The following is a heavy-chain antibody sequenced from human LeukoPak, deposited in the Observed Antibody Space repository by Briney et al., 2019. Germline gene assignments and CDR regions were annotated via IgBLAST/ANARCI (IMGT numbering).Heavy chain of an antibody. J-gene: IGHJ4*02. CDR2: INRGGNEV. D-gene: IGHD6-13*01. Sequence: GGSLRLSCAPSGFTFSDYWMTWVRQVPGKGLEWVANINRGGNEVHYVDSVKGRFTISRDNAKNSLYLQLDSLRVEDTAVYYCARVGTRELQRVCDYWGPGTLVTVSS. CDR3: ARVGTRELQRVCDY. CDR1: GFTFSDYW. V-gene: IGHV3-7*01.